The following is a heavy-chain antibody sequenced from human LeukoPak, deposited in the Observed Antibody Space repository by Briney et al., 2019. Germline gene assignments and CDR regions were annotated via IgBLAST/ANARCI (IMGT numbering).Heavy chain of an antibody. CDR1: GGSVSSYY. CDR2: IYTSGSP. J-gene: IGHJ6*03. CDR3: ARECASCSINTMDV. V-gene: IGHV4-4*07. D-gene: IGHD2-21*01. Sequence: KPSETLSLTCTVSGGSVSSYYWIWIRQPAGKGLEWIGRIYTSGSPNYNPSLKSRVTMSLDTPKNQISLKLTSLTAADTAVYYCARECASCSINTMDVWGKGTTVTVSS.